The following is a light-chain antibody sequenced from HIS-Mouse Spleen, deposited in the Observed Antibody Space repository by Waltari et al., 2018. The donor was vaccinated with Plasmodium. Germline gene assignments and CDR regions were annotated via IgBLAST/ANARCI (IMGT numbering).Light chain of an antibody. CDR1: SSDVGGSNL. CDR3: CSYAGSSTYV. CDR2: EGS. Sequence: QSALTQPASVSGSPGQSITIPCTGTSSDVGGSNLVFWDQQHPGKDPNLMIYEGSKRPSGVSNRFSGSKSGNTASLTISGLQAEDEADYYCCSYAGSSTYVFGTGTKVTVL. J-gene: IGLJ1*01. V-gene: IGLV2-23*01.